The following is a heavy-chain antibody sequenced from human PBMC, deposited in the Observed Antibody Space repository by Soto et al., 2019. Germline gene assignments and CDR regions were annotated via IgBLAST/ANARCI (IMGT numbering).Heavy chain of an antibody. CDR2: ISSSSSTI. Sequence: GGSLRLSCAASGFTFSSYSMNWVRQAPGKGLEWVSYISSSSSTIYYADSVKGRFTISRDNAKNSLYLQMNSLRAEDTAVYYCARVTGGVRWCTNGVCKTDYYYYMDVWGKGTTVTVSS. CDR3: ARVTGGVRWCTNGVCKTDYYYYMDV. J-gene: IGHJ6*03. D-gene: IGHD2-8*01. CDR1: GFTFSSYS. V-gene: IGHV3-48*01.